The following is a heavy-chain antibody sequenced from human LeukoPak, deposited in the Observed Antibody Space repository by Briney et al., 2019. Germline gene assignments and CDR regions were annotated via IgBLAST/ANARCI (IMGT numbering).Heavy chain of an antibody. V-gene: IGHV4-4*02. J-gene: IGHJ5*02. CDR2: IYHSGST. D-gene: IGHD3-22*01. CDR3: ARITYYYDSSGYRWFDP. Sequence: SETLSLTCAVSGGSISSSNWWSWVRQPPGKGLEWIGEIYHSGSTNYNPSLKSRVTISVDTSKNQFSLKLSSVTAADTAVYYCARITYYYDSSGYRWFDPWGQGTLVTVSS. CDR1: GGSISSSNW.